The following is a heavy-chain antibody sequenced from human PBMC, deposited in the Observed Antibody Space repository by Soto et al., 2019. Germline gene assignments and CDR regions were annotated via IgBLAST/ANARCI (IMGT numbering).Heavy chain of an antibody. Sequence: QITLKESGPPLVKPTQTLTLTCTFSGFSLSPSGVGVGWIRQPPGKALECLAVIYWDDDKRYSPSLKSRLTITKDTSKNQVVLTMTDMDPVDPAIYYCAHKFRGHFDSWGQGALVTVSS. CDR2: IYWDDDK. D-gene: IGHD3-10*01. CDR1: GFSLSPSGVG. J-gene: IGHJ4*02. V-gene: IGHV2-5*02. CDR3: AHKFRGHFDS.